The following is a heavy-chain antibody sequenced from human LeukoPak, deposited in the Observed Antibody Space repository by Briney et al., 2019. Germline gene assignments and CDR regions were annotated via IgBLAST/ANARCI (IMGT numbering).Heavy chain of an antibody. CDR3: AMNAGQWLVPFDH. J-gene: IGHJ4*02. CDR2: ISGSGGST. D-gene: IGHD6-19*01. CDR1: GFTFSSHA. V-gene: IGHV3-23*01. Sequence: PGGSLRLSCEASGFTFSSHAMNWVRQAPGKGLELVSVISGSGGSTYYADSVKGRFTISRDNSKNTLYVLMNSLRAEDTAVYYCAMNAGQWLVPFDHWGQGTLVTVSS.